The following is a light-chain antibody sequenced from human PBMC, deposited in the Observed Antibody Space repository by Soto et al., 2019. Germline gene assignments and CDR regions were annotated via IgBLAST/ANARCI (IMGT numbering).Light chain of an antibody. CDR1: QSVSNN. CDR3: QPYNNWPLT. J-gene: IGKJ4*01. Sequence: EIVMTQSPATLSVSPGARGPLSCRASQSVSNNLAWYPQKPGQAPRLLIYDTSTRATGVPTRFSGSRSGAEFTLTINSLQSEDFAVYYCQPYNNWPLTFGGGTKVDIK. CDR2: DTS. V-gene: IGKV3-15*01.